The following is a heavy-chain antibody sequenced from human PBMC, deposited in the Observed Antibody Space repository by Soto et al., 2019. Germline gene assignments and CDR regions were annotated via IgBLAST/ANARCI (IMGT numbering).Heavy chain of an antibody. D-gene: IGHD2-15*01. CDR3: ARGRGGYYYYGMDV. V-gene: IGHV1-18*01. Sequence: ASVKVSCKASGYTFTSYGISWVRQAPGQGLEWMGWISAYNGNTNYAQKLQGRVTTTTDTSTSTAYMELRSLRPDDTAVYYCARGRGGYYYYGMDVWGQGTTVTVSS. J-gene: IGHJ6*02. CDR1: GYTFTSYG. CDR2: ISAYNGNT.